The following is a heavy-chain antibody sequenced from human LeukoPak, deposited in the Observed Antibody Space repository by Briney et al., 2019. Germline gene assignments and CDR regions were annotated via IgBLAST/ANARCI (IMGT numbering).Heavy chain of an antibody. J-gene: IGHJ6*02. CDR1: GFNFSSYG. CDR2: IWYDGSNK. D-gene: IGHD3-10*01. CDR3: ARGGFNYAGMDV. Sequence: GGSLRLSCAASGFNFSSYGMHWVRQAPGKGLVWVAVIWYDGSNKYYADSVKGRFTISRDNSKNTLYLQMNSLRAEDTAVYYCARGGFNYAGMDVWGQGTTVTVSS. V-gene: IGHV3-33*01.